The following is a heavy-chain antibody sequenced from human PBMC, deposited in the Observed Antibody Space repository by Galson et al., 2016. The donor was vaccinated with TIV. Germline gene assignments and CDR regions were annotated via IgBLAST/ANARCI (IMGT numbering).Heavy chain of an antibody. CDR1: GFTFEDYA. D-gene: IGHD1-1*01. CDR2: INWNSGRM. Sequence: SLRLSCAASGFTFEDYAMHWVRQAPGEGLEWVSGINWNSGRMAYADSVKGRFTISRDNAKNSLYLQLNSLRGEDTALYYCAKGIGAVWKGPTLDYWGRGTLVSVST. V-gene: IGHV3-9*01. J-gene: IGHJ4*02. CDR3: AKGIGAVWKGPTLDY.